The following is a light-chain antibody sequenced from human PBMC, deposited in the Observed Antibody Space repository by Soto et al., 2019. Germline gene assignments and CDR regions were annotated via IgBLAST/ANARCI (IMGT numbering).Light chain of an antibody. J-gene: IGLJ1*01. CDR3: AAWDESLNGLV. CDR1: SSNIGSNT. V-gene: IGLV1-44*01. Sequence: QSVLTQPPSASGTPGQRVTISCSGSSSNIGSNTVNWYQQLPGTAPKLLIYNNNQRPSGVPDRFSGYKSGTSASLAISGLQSEDEADYSCAAWDESLNGLVFGTGTKVTVL. CDR2: NNN.